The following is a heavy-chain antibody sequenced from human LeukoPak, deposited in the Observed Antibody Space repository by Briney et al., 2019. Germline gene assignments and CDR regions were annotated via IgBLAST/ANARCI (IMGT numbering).Heavy chain of an antibody. CDR1: GFTFSSYS. D-gene: IGHD3-10*01. CDR2: ISSSSSTI. Sequence: GSLRLSCAASGFTFSSYSMNWVRQAPGKGLEWVSYISSSSSTIYYADSVKGRFTISRDNAKNSLYLQMDSLRAEDTAVFFCARIAAMLRGAYSFYYMEVWGRGTTVTISS. J-gene: IGHJ6*03. CDR3: ARIAAMLRGAYSFYYMEV. V-gene: IGHV3-48*01.